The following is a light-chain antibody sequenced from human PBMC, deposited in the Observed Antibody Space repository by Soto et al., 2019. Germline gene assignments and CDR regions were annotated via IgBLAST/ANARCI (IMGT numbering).Light chain of an antibody. CDR2: DVS. CDR1: SSDVGGYDF. V-gene: IGLV2-14*01. CDR3: TSYTRSDIGV. J-gene: IGLJ3*02. Sequence: QSALTQPASVSGSPGQSITISCTGTSSDVGGYDFVSWYQQRPGKAPKLIIYDVSNRPSGVPNRFSGSKSGNTASLTISGLQAEDEADYYCTSYTRSDIGVFGGGTKLTVL.